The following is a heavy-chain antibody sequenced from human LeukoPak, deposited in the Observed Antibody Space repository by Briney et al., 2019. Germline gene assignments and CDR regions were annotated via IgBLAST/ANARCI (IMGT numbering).Heavy chain of an antibody. V-gene: IGHV3-73*01. CDR2: IRSKTKSGET. D-gene: IGHD3-3*01. J-gene: IGHJ4*01. CDR1: GCTFSDSV. Sequence: GSLRLSCYVSGCTFSDSVIHWVRHAAGEGLEWVGGIRSKTKSGETAYAASVRGRFTISRDDSKDTAYLQMNSLEPEDTAVYYCSSPAHDFDIWSGYYSLWGRGTQVTVSS. CDR3: SSPAHDFDIWSGYYSL.